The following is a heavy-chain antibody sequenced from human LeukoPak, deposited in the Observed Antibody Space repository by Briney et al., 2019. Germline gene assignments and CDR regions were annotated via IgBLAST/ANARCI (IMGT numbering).Heavy chain of an antibody. V-gene: IGHV3-74*01. CDR1: GFTFRSFS. J-gene: IGHJ4*02. D-gene: IGHD1/OR15-1a*01. CDR3: ARVLFWNTFYFDY. Sequence: PGGSLRLSCAASGFTFRSFSMHWVRQAPGKGLVWVSHINNDGSSTSYADSVKGRFTISRDNAKNTLYLQMNSLRAEDTAVYYCARVLFWNTFYFDYWGQGTLVTVSS. CDR2: INNDGSST.